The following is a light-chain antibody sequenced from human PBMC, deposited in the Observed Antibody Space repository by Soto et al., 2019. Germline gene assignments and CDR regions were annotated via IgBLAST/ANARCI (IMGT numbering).Light chain of an antibody. Sequence: EIVLTQSPATLSLSPGERATLSCRASQSVGSYLVWYQQKPGQAPRLLIYDASNRATGIPARFSGSGSGTDFTLTISSREAEDFAVYYCQQRSDWPPITFGQGTRLEIK. V-gene: IGKV3-11*01. CDR1: QSVGSY. CDR2: DAS. CDR3: QQRSDWPPIT. J-gene: IGKJ5*01.